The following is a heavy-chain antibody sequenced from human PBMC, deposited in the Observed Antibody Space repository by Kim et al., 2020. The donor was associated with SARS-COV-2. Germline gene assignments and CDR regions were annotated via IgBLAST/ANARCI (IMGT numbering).Heavy chain of an antibody. J-gene: IGHJ4*02. D-gene: IGHD6-19*01. Sequence: GGSLRLSCAASGFTFSSYGMHWVRQAPGKGLEWVAVISYDGSNKYYADSVKGRFTISRDNSKNTLYLQMNSLRAEDTAVYYCAKDSDYRGDKVQWLVGAPYYFDYWGQGTLVTVSS. CDR2: ISYDGSNK. V-gene: IGHV3-30*18. CDR1: GFTFSSYG. CDR3: AKDSDYRGDKVQWLVGAPYYFDY.